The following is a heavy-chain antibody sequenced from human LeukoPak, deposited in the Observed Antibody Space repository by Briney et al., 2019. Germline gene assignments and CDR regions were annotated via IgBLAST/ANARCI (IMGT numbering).Heavy chain of an antibody. CDR2: ISYDGSNK. Sequence: GGSLRLSCAASGFTFSSYAMHWVRQAPGKGLEWVAVISYDGSNKYYADSVKGRFTISRDNSKNTLYLQMNSLRAEDTAVYYCARVTSLELQACDYWGQGTLVTVSS. D-gene: IGHD1-7*01. V-gene: IGHV3-30-3*01. J-gene: IGHJ4*02. CDR1: GFTFSSYA. CDR3: ARVTSLELQACDY.